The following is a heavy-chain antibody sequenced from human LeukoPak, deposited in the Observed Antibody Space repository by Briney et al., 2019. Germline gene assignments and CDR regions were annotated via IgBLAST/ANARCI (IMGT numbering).Heavy chain of an antibody. CDR1: GFTFSSYG. Sequence: PGGSLRLSCAASGFTFSSYGMHWVRQAPGKGLEWVAFIRYDGSNKYYADSVKGRFTISRDNSKNTLYLQMNSLRAEDTAVYYCAKDRDYDSSGYYGYWGQGTLVTVSS. D-gene: IGHD3-22*01. J-gene: IGHJ4*02. CDR3: AKDRDYDSSGYYGY. V-gene: IGHV3-30*02. CDR2: IRYDGSNK.